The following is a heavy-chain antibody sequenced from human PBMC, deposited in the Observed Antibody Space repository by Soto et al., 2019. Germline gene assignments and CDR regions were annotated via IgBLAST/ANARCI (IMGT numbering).Heavy chain of an antibody. D-gene: IGHD5-12*01. CDR3: ARDTGYDHDGFDI. Sequence: ASVQVSFKASGYSFIPRYHMHWVRQAPGQGLEWMGIINPTGSMTRYSQKFQGRLTMTRDTSTATDYMELSNLTSEDTAVYLCARDTGYDHDGFDIWGQGTRVTV. CDR1: GYSFIPRYH. CDR2: INPTGSMT. J-gene: IGHJ3*02. V-gene: IGHV1-46*01.